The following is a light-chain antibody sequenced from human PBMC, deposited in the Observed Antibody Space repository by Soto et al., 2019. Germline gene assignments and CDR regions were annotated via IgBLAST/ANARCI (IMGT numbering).Light chain of an antibody. J-gene: IGKJ1*01. CDR3: PQYGSSRWT. Sequence: EIVLTQSPGTLSLSPGERATLSCRASQSVSSSYLAWYQQKPGQAPRLLIYGASSRATGIPDRFSGSGSGTDFTLTISRLEPEDFAVYYCPQYGSSRWTFGQGTKVGIK. V-gene: IGKV3-20*01. CDR1: QSVSSSY. CDR2: GAS.